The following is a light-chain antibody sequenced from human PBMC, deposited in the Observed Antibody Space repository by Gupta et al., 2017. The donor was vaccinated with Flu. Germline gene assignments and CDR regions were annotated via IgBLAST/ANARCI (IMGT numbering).Light chain of an antibody. CDR2: VAS. V-gene: IGKV3-15*01. CDR3: QQYNNWPRS. CDR1: LSVSSN. Sequence: EIVMPQSPATLSVSPGGRATRSCRASLSVSSNLAWYQQKPGQAPRLLIYVASTRATGIPARFSGSGYGTEFTLTISSVQSEDFAVYDCQQYNNWPRSFGQGTKLESK. J-gene: IGKJ2*03.